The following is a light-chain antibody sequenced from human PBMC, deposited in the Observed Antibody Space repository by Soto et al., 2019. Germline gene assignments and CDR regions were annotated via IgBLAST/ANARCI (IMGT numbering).Light chain of an antibody. CDR1: QSVGGF. Sequence: EIVLTQSPATLSLSPGERATLSCRASQSVGGFLAWYQQSSGQTPKLLIYDASKRAPGIPARFSGSGSGTDFTLTSSSLEPEDFAVYYCQPRSNWLVTFGPGTKVDIK. CDR2: DAS. CDR3: QPRSNWLVT. J-gene: IGKJ3*01. V-gene: IGKV3-11*01.